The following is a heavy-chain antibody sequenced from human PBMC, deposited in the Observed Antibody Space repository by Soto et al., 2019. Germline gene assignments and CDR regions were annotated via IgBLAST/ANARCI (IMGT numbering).Heavy chain of an antibody. D-gene: IGHD2-2*01. CDR3: ARDQVSGVVVPAATKYNWFDP. Sequence: GGSLRLSCAASGFTFSDYYMSWIRQAPGKGLERVSYISSSGSTIYYADSVKGRFTISRDNAKNSLYLQMNSLRAEDTAVYYCARDQVSGVVVPAATKYNWFDPWGQGTLVTVSS. V-gene: IGHV3-11*01. J-gene: IGHJ5*02. CDR2: ISSSGSTI. CDR1: GFTFSDYY.